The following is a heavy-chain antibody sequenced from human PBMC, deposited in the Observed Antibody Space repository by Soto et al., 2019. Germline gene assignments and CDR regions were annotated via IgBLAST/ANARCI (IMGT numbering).Heavy chain of an antibody. Sequence: PSETLSLTCAFYGGSFDEFYWSWVRQSPGKGLEWVGEISHDGGTNYSPSLASRVSISVDTSKNQFSLHLMSVTAADTGLYYCARGQLVWYGDLAPYHRDMDVWGQGTTVTVSS. J-gene: IGHJ6*02. D-gene: IGHD3-10*01. CDR3: ARGQLVWYGDLAPYHRDMDV. V-gene: IGHV4-34*01. CDR2: ISHDGGT. CDR1: GGSFDEFY.